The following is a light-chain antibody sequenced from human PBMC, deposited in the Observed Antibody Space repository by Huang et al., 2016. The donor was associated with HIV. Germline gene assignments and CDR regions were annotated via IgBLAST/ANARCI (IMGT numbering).Light chain of an antibody. J-gene: IGKJ1*01. V-gene: IGKV1-39*01. CDR2: AAS. CDR3: QQGYSAPCT. CDR1: QSITNS. Sequence: DIQMTQSPSSLSASIGYSVTLTCRAGQSITNSVNWYQQKPGRAPKLLIYAASSLQSGVPSRFSGSGSGTYYTLTIISLQPEDFATYYCQQGYSAPCTFGLGTKVEMK.